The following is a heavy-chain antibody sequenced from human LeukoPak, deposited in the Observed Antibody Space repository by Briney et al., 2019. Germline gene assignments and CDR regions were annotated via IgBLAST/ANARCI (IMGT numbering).Heavy chain of an antibody. CDR2: IFYSGST. CDR3: AKSGGYGLIDY. V-gene: IGHV4-39*01. CDR1: SGSISTSNYY. D-gene: IGHD1-26*01. Sequence: SETLSLTCTVSSGSISTSNYYWGWVRQPPGKALEWIGNIFYSGSTYYSPSLKSRVTISLDTSRNQFSLKLNSVTAADTAMYYCAKSGGYGLIDYWGQGTLVTVSS. J-gene: IGHJ4*02.